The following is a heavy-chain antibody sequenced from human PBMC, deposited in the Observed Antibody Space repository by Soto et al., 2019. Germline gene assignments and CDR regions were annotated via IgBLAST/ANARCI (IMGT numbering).Heavy chain of an antibody. CDR2: ISSSSSYI. J-gene: IGHJ6*02. Sequence: GGSLRLSCAASGFTFSSYSMNWVRQAPGKGLEWVSPISSSSSYIYYADSVKGRFTISRDNAKNSLYLQMNSLRAEDTAVYYCARTRDILTGKAFYYYYGMDVWGQGTTVTVSS. V-gene: IGHV3-21*01. CDR3: ARTRDILTGKAFYYYYGMDV. CDR1: GFTFSSYS. D-gene: IGHD3-9*01.